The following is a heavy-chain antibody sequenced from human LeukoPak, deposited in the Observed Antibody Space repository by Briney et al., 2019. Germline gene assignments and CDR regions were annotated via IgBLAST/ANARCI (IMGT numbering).Heavy chain of an antibody. Sequence: APVKVSCKASGGTFSSYAISWVRQAPGQGLEWMGGIIPIFGTANYAQKLQGRVTMTTDTSTSTAYMELRSLRSDDTAVYYCARDGRRYCSSTSCYRDYWGQGTLVTVSS. CDR3: ARDGRRYCSSTSCYRDY. D-gene: IGHD2-2*01. V-gene: IGHV1-69*05. J-gene: IGHJ4*02. CDR1: GGTFSSYA. CDR2: IIPIFGTA.